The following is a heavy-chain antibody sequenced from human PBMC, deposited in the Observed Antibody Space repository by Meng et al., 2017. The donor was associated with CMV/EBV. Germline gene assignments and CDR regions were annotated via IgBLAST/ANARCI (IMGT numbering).Heavy chain of an antibody. D-gene: IGHD6-13*01. V-gene: IGHV3-11*01. CDR1: GFTFSDYY. CDR2: ISSSGSTI. CDR3: ARSLGARRTGIAAAGFDY. Sequence: GESLKISCAASGFTFSDYYMSWIRQAPGKGLEWVSYISSSGSTIYYADSVKGRFTIPRDNAKNSLYLQMNSLRSEDTAVYYCARSLGARRTGIAAAGFDYWGQGTRVTVSS. J-gene: IGHJ4*02.